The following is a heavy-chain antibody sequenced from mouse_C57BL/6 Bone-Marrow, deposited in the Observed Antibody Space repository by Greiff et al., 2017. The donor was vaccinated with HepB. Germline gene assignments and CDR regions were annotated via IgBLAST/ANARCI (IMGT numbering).Heavy chain of an antibody. D-gene: IGHD1-1*01. CDR2: ISSGGSYT. V-gene: IGHV5-6*01. CDR1: GFTFSSYG. Sequence: EVHLVESGGDLVKPGGSLKLSCAASGFTFSSYGMSWVRQTPDKRLEWVATISSGGSYTYYPDSVKGRFTISRDNAKNTLYLQMSCLKSEDTAMYYCARHLHYYGSRSWFAYWGQGTLVTVSA. CDR3: ARHLHYYGSRSWFAY. J-gene: IGHJ3*01.